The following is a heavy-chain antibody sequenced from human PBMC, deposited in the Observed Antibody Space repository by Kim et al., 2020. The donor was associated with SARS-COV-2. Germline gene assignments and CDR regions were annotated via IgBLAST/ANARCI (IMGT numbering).Heavy chain of an antibody. D-gene: IGHD2-15*01. J-gene: IGHJ4*02. CDR3: ARSLCSGGSCYQTQFDY. V-gene: IGHV1-69*02. Sequence: FQGRVTITADKSTSTAYMELSSLRSEDTAVYYCARSLCSGGSCYQTQFDYWGQGTLVTVSS.